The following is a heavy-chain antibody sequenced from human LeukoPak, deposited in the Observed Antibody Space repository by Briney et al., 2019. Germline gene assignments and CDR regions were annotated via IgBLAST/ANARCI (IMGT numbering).Heavy chain of an antibody. Sequence: SETLSLTCTVSGGSISSSSYYWGWIRQPPGKGLEWIGSIYYSGSTNYSPSLKSRVTISVDTSKNQFSLKLRSVTAADTAVYYCARISSSNWYNERGAFDVWGQGTMVTVSS. CDR2: IYYSGST. J-gene: IGHJ3*01. V-gene: IGHV4-39*07. D-gene: IGHD6-13*01. CDR1: GGSISSSSYY. CDR3: ARISSSNWYNERGAFDV.